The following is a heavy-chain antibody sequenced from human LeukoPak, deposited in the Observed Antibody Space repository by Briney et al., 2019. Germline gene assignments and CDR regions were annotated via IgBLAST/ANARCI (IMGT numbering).Heavy chain of an antibody. Sequence: PGGSLRLSCAASGFTFSSYWMHWVRQAPGKGLVWVSRINRDGSSTSYADSVKGRFTISRDNAKNTLYLQMNSPRAEDTAVYYCARGGGYSYGSFDYWGQGTLVTVSS. V-gene: IGHV3-74*01. D-gene: IGHD5-18*01. CDR2: INRDGSST. CDR3: ARGGGYSYGSFDY. CDR1: GFTFSSYW. J-gene: IGHJ4*02.